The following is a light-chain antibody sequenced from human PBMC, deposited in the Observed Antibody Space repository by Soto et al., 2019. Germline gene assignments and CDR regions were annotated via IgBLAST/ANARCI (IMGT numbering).Light chain of an antibody. Sequence: DIELTQSPSFLSASVGDRVTITCRASQGISSFLAWYQQKPGKAPKLLLYAASTLQSGVPSRFSGSGSGTEFTITISSLQPEDLAPYYCQQPNSYPYTFGPGTKVDI. CDR3: QQPNSYPYT. V-gene: IGKV1-9*01. CDR1: QGISSF. J-gene: IGKJ3*01. CDR2: AAS.